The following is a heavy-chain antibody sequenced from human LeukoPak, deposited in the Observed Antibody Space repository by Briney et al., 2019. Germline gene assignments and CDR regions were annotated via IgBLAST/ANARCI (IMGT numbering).Heavy chain of an antibody. D-gene: IGHD1-26*01. CDR3: ASRESGSYYYYYYMDV. V-gene: IGHV1-2*02. Sequence: ASVKVSCKASGYTFTGYYMHWVRLAPGQGLEWMGWINPNSGGTNYAQKFQGRVTMTRDTSISTAYMELSRLRSDDTAVYYCASRESGSYYYYYYMDVWGKGTTVTVSS. J-gene: IGHJ6*03. CDR1: GYTFTGYY. CDR2: INPNSGGT.